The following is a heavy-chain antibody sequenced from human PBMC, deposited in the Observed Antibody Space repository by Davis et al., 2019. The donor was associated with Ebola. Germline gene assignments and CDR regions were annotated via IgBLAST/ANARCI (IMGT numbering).Heavy chain of an antibody. V-gene: IGHV1-24*01. J-gene: IGHJ6*04. CDR2: FDPEDGET. CDR1: GYTLTELS. D-gene: IGHD1-26*01. CDR3: ATTAATYYGMDV. Sequence: ASVKVSCKVSGYTLTELSMHWVRQAPGKGLEWMGGFDPEDGETIYAQKFQGRVTMTEDTSTDTAYMELSSLRSEDTAVYYCATTAATYYGMDVWGKGTTVTVSS.